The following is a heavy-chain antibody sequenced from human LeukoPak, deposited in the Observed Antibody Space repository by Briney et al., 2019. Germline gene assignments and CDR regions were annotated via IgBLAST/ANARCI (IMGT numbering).Heavy chain of an antibody. CDR1: GGSISSSSYY. J-gene: IGHJ6*02. Sequence: PSETLSLTCTVSGGSISSSSYYWGWIRQPPGKGLEWIGSIYYSGSTYYNPSLKSRVTISVDTSKNQFSLKLSSVTAADTAVYYCAREDTAMVTAWTPPGVDVWGQGTTVTVSS. V-gene: IGHV4-39*02. CDR2: IYYSGST. D-gene: IGHD5-18*01. CDR3: AREDTAMVTAWTPPGVDV.